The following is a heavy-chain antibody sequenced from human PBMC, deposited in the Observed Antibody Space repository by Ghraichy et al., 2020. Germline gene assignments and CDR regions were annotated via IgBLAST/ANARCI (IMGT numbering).Heavy chain of an antibody. CDR1: GDSVSSNSAA. J-gene: IGHJ5*02. CDR2: TYYRSKWNN. V-gene: IGHV6-1*01. CDR3: ARADYGYTNNWFDP. Sequence: SQTLPLTCVISGDSVSSNSAAWHWIRQSPSRGLEWLGRTYYRSKWNNDYAVSVQGRITINPDASKNQFSLQLISVTPEDTAVYYCARADYGYTNNWFDPWGQGTLVTVSS. D-gene: IGHD4/OR15-4a*01.